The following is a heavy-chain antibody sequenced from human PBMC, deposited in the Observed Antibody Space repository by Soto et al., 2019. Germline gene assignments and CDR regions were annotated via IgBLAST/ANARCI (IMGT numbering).Heavy chain of an antibody. V-gene: IGHV4-59*01. Sequence: PSETLFLTCTVSGGSISSYYWSWIRQPPGKGLEWIGYIYYSGSTNYNPSLKSRVTISVDTSKNQFSLKLSSVTAADTAVYYCARGTERFGELFGMDVWGQGTTVTVSS. CDR2: IYYSGST. CDR3: ARGTERFGELFGMDV. CDR1: GGSISSYY. D-gene: IGHD3-10*01. J-gene: IGHJ6*02.